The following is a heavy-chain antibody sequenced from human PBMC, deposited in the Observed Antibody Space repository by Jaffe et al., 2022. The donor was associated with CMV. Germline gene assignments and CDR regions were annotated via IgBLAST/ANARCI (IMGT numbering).Heavy chain of an antibody. J-gene: IGHJ6*02. CDR3: ARRPRIAAAGRGGYYYYGMDV. CDR1: GFTFSSYS. CDR2: ISSSSSYI. Sequence: EVQLVESGGGLVKPGGSLRLSCAASGFTFSSYSMNWVRQAPGKGLEWVSSISSSSSYIYYADSVKGRFTISRDNAKNSLYLQMNSLRAEDTAVYYCARRPRIAAAGRGGYYYYGMDVWGQGTTVTVSS. D-gene: IGHD6-13*01. V-gene: IGHV3-21*01.